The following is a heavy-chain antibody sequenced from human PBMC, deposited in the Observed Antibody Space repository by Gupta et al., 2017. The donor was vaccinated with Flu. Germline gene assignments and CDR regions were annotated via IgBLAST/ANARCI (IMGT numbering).Heavy chain of an antibody. CDR1: GFTFSSYP. Sequence: EVQLLESGGGLVQPGGSLRLSCAASGFTFSSYPMTWVRQAPGKGLEWVSSLIPSGGDTYYAGSVRGRFTVSRDNSKDTLFLQMSSLAAEDTAVYYCAKGGVGTSGLDYWGQGTLVTVSS. CDR3: AKGGVGTSGLDY. CDR2: LIPSGGDT. D-gene: IGHD1-1*01. J-gene: IGHJ4*02. V-gene: IGHV3-23*01.